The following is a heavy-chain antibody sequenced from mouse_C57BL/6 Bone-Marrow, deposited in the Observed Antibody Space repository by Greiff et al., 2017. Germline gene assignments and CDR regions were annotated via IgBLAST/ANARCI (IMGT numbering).Heavy chain of an antibody. CDR3: AREEWLLRSSWFAY. CDR1: GYTFTSYW. Sequence: VQLQQPGAELVKPGASVKMSCTASGYTFTSYWITWVKQRPGQGLEWIGDIYPGSGSTNYNEKFKSKATLTVDTSSITAYMQLSRLTSEDSAVYSCAREEWLLRSSWFAYWGQGTLVTVSA. CDR2: IYPGSGST. D-gene: IGHD1-1*01. J-gene: IGHJ3*01. V-gene: IGHV1-55*01.